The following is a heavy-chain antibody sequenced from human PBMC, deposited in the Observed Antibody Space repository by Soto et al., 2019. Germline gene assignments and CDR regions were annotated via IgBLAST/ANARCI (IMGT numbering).Heavy chain of an antibody. CDR2: IYSSGST. Sequence: PSETLSRTCTVSGGSISSSFYYWGWIRQPPEKGLEWIGSIYSSGSTSYNPSLKSRVTIAVDTSKNLFSLRLSSVTAADTAVYYCACERPNASGFYFDSWGQGTLVTVS. V-gene: IGHV4-39*01. D-gene: IGHD3-22*01. CDR3: ACERPNASGFYFDS. CDR1: GGSISSSFYY. J-gene: IGHJ4*02.